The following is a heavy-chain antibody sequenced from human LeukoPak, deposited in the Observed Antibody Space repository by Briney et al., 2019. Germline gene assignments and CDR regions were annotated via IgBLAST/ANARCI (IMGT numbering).Heavy chain of an antibody. CDR3: AIDSDRGYDVY. V-gene: IGHV1-18*01. CDR1: GYTFTSYG. J-gene: IGHJ4*02. CDR2: ISANNGNT. Sequence: ASVKVSCKASGYTFTSYGISWVRQAPGQGLEWMGWISANNGNTNYAQKLQGRVTMTTDTSTSTAYMELRSLRSDDTAVYYCAIDSDRGYDVYWGQETLVTVS. D-gene: IGHD3-22*01.